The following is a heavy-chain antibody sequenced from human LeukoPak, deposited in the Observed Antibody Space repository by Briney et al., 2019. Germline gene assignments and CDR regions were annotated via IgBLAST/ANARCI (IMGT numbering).Heavy chain of an antibody. CDR2: IIPILGIA. CDR3: VRELVYSGFDWQDY. D-gene: IGHD5-12*01. J-gene: IGHJ4*02. Sequence: SVRVSCKASGYTFTGYYLHWVRQAPEQGLEWMGRIIPILGIANYAQKFQGRVSITADESTNTAYMELSSLRSDDTAVYYCVRELVYSGFDWQDYWGQGTLVTVSS. V-gene: IGHV1-69*04. CDR1: GYTFTGYY.